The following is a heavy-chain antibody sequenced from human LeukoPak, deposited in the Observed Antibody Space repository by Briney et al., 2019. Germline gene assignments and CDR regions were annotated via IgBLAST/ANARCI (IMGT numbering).Heavy chain of an antibody. CDR1: GFTFSSST. V-gene: IGHV3-23*01. CDR3: AITGVRDFDS. J-gene: IGHJ4*02. D-gene: IGHD4-11*01. CDR2: ITSTGGGST. Sequence: GGSLRLSCAASGFTFSSSTMTWVRQAPGQGLDWVSSITSTGGGSTYYADSVKGQFTISRDNSKNTLYLQMNSLRAEDTAVYYCAITGVRDFDSWGQGTLVTVSS.